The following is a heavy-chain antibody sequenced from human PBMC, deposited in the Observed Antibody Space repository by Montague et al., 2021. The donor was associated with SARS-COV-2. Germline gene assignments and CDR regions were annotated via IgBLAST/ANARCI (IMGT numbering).Heavy chain of an antibody. J-gene: IGHJ4*02. Sequence: SETLSLTCTVSGGSISSDYWTWIRQPPGKGLEWIGFVYYRGNTYYNPSLRGRVTTSADTSKKQFSLKMSSVTAADTAVYYCARGSVFRYYDFFGSRSYFDYWGQGTLVTVSS. CDR1: GGSISSDY. V-gene: IGHV4-59*12. CDR3: ARGSVFRYYDFFGSRSYFDY. CDR2: VYYRGNT. D-gene: IGHD3-3*01.